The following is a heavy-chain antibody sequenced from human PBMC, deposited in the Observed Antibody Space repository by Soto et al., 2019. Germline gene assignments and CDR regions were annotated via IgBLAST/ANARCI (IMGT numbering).Heavy chain of an antibody. J-gene: IGHJ4*02. Sequence: SETLSLTCTVSGGSISSSSYYWGWIRQPPGKGLEWIGSIYYSGSTYYNPSLKSRVTISVDTSKNQFSLKLSSVTAADTAVYYCARGVRGRKIFDYWGQGALVTVSS. CDR2: IYYSGST. V-gene: IGHV4-39*01. CDR3: ARGVRGRKIFDY. D-gene: IGHD3-10*01. CDR1: GGSISSSSYY.